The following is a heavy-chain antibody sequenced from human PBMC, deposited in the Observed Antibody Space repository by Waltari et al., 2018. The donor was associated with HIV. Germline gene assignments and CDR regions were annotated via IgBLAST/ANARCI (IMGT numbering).Heavy chain of an antibody. J-gene: IGHJ4*02. V-gene: IGHV3-7*01. CDR3: VRDGPFVDVEY. CDR2: IKEDGGLE. Sequence: EEQLVEAGGGLVQPGGSLRLSCGAPGFTFSGYWMSWVRQAPGKGLEWVANIKEDGGLEYYVDSVKGRFTISRDNPKNLLFLQMNSLRVEDTAVYYCVRDGPFVDVEYWGQGTLVTVSS. CDR1: GFTFSGYW. D-gene: IGHD5-12*01.